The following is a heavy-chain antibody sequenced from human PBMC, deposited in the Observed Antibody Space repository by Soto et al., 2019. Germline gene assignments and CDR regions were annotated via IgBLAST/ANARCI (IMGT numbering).Heavy chain of an antibody. V-gene: IGHV4-59*01. CDR2: IYYSGST. D-gene: IGHD4-17*01. CDR3: ARDYKGYGDYVSWIFDY. J-gene: IGHJ4*02. CDR1: GGSISSYY. Sequence: QVQLQESGPGLVKPSETLSPTCTVSGGSISSYYWSWIRQPPGKGLEWIGYIYYSGSTNYNPSLKSRVTISVDTSKNQFSLKLSSVTAADTAVYYCARDYKGYGDYVSWIFDYWGQGTLVTVSS.